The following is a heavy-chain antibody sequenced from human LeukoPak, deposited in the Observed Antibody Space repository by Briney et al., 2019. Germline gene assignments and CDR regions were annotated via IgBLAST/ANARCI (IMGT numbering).Heavy chain of an antibody. CDR2: ISYDGSNK. J-gene: IGHJ5*02. Sequence: GGSLRLSCAASGFTFRSYAVHWVRQAPGKGLEWVAVISYDGSNKYYADSVKGRFTISRDNSKNTLYLQMNSLRAEDTAVYYCARGISVVMRRSGSYYNVLNNWFDPWGQGTLVTVSS. CDR3: ARGISVVMRRSGSYYNVLNNWFDP. V-gene: IGHV3-30-3*01. D-gene: IGHD3-10*01. CDR1: GFTFRSYA.